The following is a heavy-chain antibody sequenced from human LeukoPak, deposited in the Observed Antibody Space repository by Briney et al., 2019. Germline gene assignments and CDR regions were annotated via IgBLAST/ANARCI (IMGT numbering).Heavy chain of an antibody. CDR2: IYYSGST. V-gene: IGHV4-59*01. CDR1: GGSISSYY. CDR3: ARGARFCSGGSCYYYYYYMDV. Sequence: SETLSLTCTVSGGSISSYYWSWLRQPPGKGLEWIGYIYYSGSTNYNPSLKSRVTISVDTSKNQFSLKLSSVTAADTAVYYCARGARFCSGGSCYYYYYYMDVWGKGTTVTVSS. J-gene: IGHJ6*03. D-gene: IGHD2-15*01.